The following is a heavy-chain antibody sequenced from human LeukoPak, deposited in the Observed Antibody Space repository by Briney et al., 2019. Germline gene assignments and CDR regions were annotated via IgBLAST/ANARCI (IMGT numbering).Heavy chain of an antibody. Sequence: PGGSLRLSCAASGFTFSSYSMNWVRQAPGKGLEWVSPISSSSSYIYYADSVKGRFTISRDNAENSLYLQMNSLRAEDTAVYYCARSSPHCSSTSCYNDAFDIWGQGTMVTVSS. CDR1: GFTFSSYS. CDR3: ARSSPHCSSTSCYNDAFDI. V-gene: IGHV3-21*01. D-gene: IGHD2-2*02. CDR2: ISSSSSYI. J-gene: IGHJ3*02.